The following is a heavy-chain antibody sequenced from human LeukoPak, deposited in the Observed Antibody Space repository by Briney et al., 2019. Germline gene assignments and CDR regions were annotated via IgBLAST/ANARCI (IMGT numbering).Heavy chain of an antibody. CDR1: GFTFSSYE. CDR2: ISSSGSTI. J-gene: IGHJ4*02. CDR3: ARRLRRNYFDY. Sequence: GGSLGLSCAAPGFTFSSYEMNWVRQAPGKGLEWVSYISSSGSTIYYADSVKGRFTISRDNAKNSLYLQMNSLRAEDTAVYYCARRLRRNYFDYWGQGTLVTVSS. V-gene: IGHV3-48*03. D-gene: IGHD4-17*01.